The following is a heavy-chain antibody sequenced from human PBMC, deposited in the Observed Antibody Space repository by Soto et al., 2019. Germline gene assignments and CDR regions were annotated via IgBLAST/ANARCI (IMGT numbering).Heavy chain of an antibody. J-gene: IGHJ5*02. CDR1: GGSISSGGYY. V-gene: IGHV4-31*03. CDR2: IYYSGST. Sequence: PSETLSLTCTVSGGSISSGGYYWSWIRQHPGKGLEWIGYIYYSGSTYYNPSLKSRVTISVDTSKNQFSLKLSSVTAADTAVYYCASRKYYDFWSGYYNWFDPWGQGTLVTVSS. D-gene: IGHD3-3*01. CDR3: ASRKYYDFWSGYYNWFDP.